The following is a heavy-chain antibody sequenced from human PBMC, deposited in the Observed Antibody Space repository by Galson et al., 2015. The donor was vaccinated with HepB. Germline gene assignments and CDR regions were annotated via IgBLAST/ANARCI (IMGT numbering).Heavy chain of an antibody. Sequence: SLRLSCAASGFTFSNFWMSWVRQAPGKGLEGVANIKQGGSEIYYVDSVKGRFTISRDNTKNSLYLQMNSLRVEDTAVYYCARRNAVSFDSWGQGTMVTVSS. CDR3: ARRNAVSFDS. CDR2: IKQGGSEI. J-gene: IGHJ3*02. CDR1: GFTFSNFW. V-gene: IGHV3-7*01. D-gene: IGHD1-1*01.